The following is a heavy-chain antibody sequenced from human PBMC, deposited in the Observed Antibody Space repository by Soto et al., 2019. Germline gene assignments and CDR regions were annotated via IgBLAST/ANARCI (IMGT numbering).Heavy chain of an antibody. J-gene: IGHJ4*02. Sequence: SETLSLTCAVCGAPLSRFYWSWIRQFPGKGLEWFGEIDHSGITNHNTALKSRATMSVDTSKNQFSLKLRSVTAADTAVYYCARGVSVTLAVQGGAPDKNYFDSWSQGTLVTVSS. CDR1: GAPLSRFY. CDR3: ARGVSVTLAVQGGAPDKNYFDS. D-gene: IGHD1-26*01. V-gene: IGHV4-34*04. CDR2: IDHSGIT.